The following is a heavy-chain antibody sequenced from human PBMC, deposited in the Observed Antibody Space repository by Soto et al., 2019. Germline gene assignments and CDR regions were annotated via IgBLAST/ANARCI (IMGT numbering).Heavy chain of an antibody. CDR3: ARDLPPVDY. J-gene: IGHJ4*02. CDR1: GYTFSSYH. CDR2: ISAYNGNT. V-gene: IGHV1-18*01. Sequence: QIQLVQSGAEVKKPGASVKVSCKASGYTFSSYHITWVRQAPGQGLEWMGWISAYNGNTNYAQNLQGRVTMTTDPSTSTAYMELRSLSSDDTAVYYCARDLPPVDYWDQGTLVTVSS.